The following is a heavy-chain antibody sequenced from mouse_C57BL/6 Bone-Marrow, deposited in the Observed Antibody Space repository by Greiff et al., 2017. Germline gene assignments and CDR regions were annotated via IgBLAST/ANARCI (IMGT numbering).Heavy chain of an antibody. CDR2: ISSGGSYP. J-gene: IGHJ4*01. Sequence: EVQVVESGGDLVKPGGSLKLSCAASGFTFSSYGMSWVRQTPDKRLEWVATISSGGSYPYYPDSGKGRFTISRDNAKNTLYLQMSSLKSEDTAMYYCARHYDYYAMDYWGQGTSVTVSS. V-gene: IGHV5-6*01. CDR1: GFTFSSYG. CDR3: ARHYDYYAMDY.